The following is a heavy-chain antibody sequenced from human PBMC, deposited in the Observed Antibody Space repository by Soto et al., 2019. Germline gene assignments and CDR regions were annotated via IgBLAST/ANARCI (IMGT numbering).Heavy chain of an antibody. V-gene: IGHV3-9*01. CDR3: AKDIGQLVHIYYYMDV. CDR2: ISWNSGSI. D-gene: IGHD6-13*01. J-gene: IGHJ6*03. CDR1: GFTFDDYA. Sequence: EVQLVESGGGLVQPGRSLRLSCAASGFTFDDYAMHGVRQAPGKGLEWVSGISWNSGSIGYADSVKGRFTISRDNAKNSLYLQMNSLRAEDTALYYCAKDIGQLVHIYYYMDVWGKRTTVTVSS.